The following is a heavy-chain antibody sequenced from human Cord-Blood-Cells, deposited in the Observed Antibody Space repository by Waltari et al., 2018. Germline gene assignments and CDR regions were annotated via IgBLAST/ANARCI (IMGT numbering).Heavy chain of an antibody. CDR1: GGTFSSYA. D-gene: IGHD6-6*01. V-gene: IGHV1-69*09. Sequence: QVQLVQSGAEVKKPGSSVKVSCKASGGTFSSYAISWVRQAPGQGLEWMGRIIPILGIANYAQKFQGRVTITADKSTSTAYMELSSLRSEDTAVYYCAREVVSIAAQHYVDYWGQGTLVTVSS. CDR3: AREVVSIAAQHYVDY. J-gene: IGHJ4*02. CDR2: IIPILGIA.